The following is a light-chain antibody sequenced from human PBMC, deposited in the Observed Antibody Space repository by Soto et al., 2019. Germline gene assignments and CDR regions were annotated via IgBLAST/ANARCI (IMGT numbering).Light chain of an antibody. V-gene: IGKV1-9*01. J-gene: IGKJ3*01. Sequence: DIQLTQSPSFLSASVGDRVTITCRASQGISSYLAWYQQKPGKAPKLLIYAASPLQSGVPSRFSGSESGTEFTLTISSLQPEDFATYYCQQLNSYPREFTFGPGTKVDIK. CDR1: QGISSY. CDR3: QQLNSYPREFT. CDR2: AAS.